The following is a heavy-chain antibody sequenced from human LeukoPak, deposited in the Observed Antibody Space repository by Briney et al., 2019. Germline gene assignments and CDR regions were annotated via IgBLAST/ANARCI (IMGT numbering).Heavy chain of an antibody. CDR2: VRNKAHNYMT. V-gene: IGHV3-72*01. J-gene: IGHJ4*02. D-gene: IGHD4-23*01. CDR3: VSGGGYFFDY. Sequence: PGWSLRLSCAASGFIFSDQYMDWVRQAPGKGLEWLGRVRNKAHNYMTEYAASVKDRFKISRDDSLKSLFLQLNSLKAEDTAVYYCVSGGGYFFDYWGRGTLVTVSS. CDR1: GFIFSDQY.